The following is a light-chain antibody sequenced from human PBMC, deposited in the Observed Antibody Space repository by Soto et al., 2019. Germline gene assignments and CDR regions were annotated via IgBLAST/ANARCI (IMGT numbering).Light chain of an antibody. CDR1: TSNVANNF. Sequence: QSLLTQPPSVSAAAGRKVTISCSGTTSNVANNFVSWYQQFPGKAPKLLIYDDIRRPSGIPDRFSASKSGTSATLGITGLQTGDEADYYCGSWDSSLTANVFGTGTKVTVL. V-gene: IGLV1-51*01. CDR2: DDI. J-gene: IGLJ1*01. CDR3: GSWDSSLTANV.